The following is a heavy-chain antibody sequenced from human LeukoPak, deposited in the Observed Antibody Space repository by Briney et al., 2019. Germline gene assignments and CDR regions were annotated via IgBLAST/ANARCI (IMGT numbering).Heavy chain of an antibody. CDR3: VRGRGSYGWFDP. CDR1: GFTSSSYW. D-gene: IGHD3-10*01. Sequence: GGSLRLSCAASGFTSSSYWMHWVRQVPGKGLVWASRISGDGTARNYADSVKGRFTISRDDAKNTVDLQMNSLRGEDTAVYYCVRGRGSYGWFDPWGQGTLVTVSS. V-gene: IGHV3-74*01. J-gene: IGHJ5*02. CDR2: ISGDGTAR.